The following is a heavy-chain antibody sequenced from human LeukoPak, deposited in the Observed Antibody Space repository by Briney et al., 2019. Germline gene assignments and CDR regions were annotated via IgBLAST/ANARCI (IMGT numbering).Heavy chain of an antibody. CDR3: ARGDLYSSSWYN. CDR2: IYYSGST. Sequence: SQTLSLTSTVSGGSISSGDNYWSWIRQPPGKGLEWIGYIYYSGSTYYNPSLKSRVTISVDTSKNQFSLKLNSVTAADTAVYYCARGDLYSSSWYNWGQGTLVTVSS. D-gene: IGHD6-13*01. V-gene: IGHV4-30-4*08. CDR1: GGSISSGDNY. J-gene: IGHJ4*02.